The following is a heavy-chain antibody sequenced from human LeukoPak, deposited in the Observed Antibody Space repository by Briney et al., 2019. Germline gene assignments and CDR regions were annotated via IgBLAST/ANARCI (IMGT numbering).Heavy chain of an antibody. CDR1: GFNFSSHW. D-gene: IGHD2-2*01. CDR2: IGQDGTEK. J-gene: IGHJ3*02. Sequence: PGGSLRLSCAASGFNFSSHWMSWVPQAPGKGLEWVANIGQDGTEKNYGDSVKGRFTISRDNAKNSLYLQMSSLRAEDTAVYHCARGYCSGTSCFGAFDIWGQGTMVPVSS. CDR3: ARGYCSGTSCFGAFDI. V-gene: IGHV3-7*01.